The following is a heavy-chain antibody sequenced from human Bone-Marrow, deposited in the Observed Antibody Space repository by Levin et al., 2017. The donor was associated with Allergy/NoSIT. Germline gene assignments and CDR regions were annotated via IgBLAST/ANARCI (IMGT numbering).Heavy chain of an antibody. D-gene: IGHD2-15*01. V-gene: IGHV5-51*01. Sequence: GESLKISCQGSGYSFASYWIAWVRQMPGKGLEWMGIIYPSDSDTRYSPSFQGQVTISADMSINTAYLQWNSLKASDTAMYYCARYCSGGSCLERWIAYWGQGTLVTVSS. CDR2: IYPSDSDT. J-gene: IGHJ4*02. CDR3: ARYCSGGSCLERWIAY. CDR1: GYSFASYW.